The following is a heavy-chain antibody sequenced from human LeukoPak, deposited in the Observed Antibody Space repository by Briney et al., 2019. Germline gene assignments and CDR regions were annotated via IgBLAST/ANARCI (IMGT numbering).Heavy chain of an antibody. CDR3: AKGGTYSGYDPSYFDY. V-gene: IGHV3-23*01. Sequence: GGSLRLSCAASGFTFFTYAMSGVREAPEKGLEWVSVISGSGGSTYYADYVKGRFSISRDNSKNTLYLQMNSLRAEETAVYYCAKGGTYSGYDPSYFDYWGQGTLVTVSS. D-gene: IGHD5-12*01. CDR1: GFTFFTYA. CDR2: ISGSGGST. J-gene: IGHJ4*02.